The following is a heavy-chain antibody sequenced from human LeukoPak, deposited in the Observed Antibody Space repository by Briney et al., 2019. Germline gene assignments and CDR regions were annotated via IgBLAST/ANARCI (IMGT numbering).Heavy chain of an antibody. D-gene: IGHD2-15*01. CDR2: INPSGGST. CDR3: ARDWGRPGYCSGGSCYGESRTEHY. CDR1: GYTFTSYY. V-gene: IGHV1-46*01. Sequence: GASVKVSCKASGYTFTSYYMHWVRQAPGQGLEWMGIINPSGGSTSYAQKFQGRVTMTRDTSTSTVHMELSSLRSEDTAVYYCARDWGRPGYCSGGSCYGESRTEHYWGQGTLVTVSS. J-gene: IGHJ4*02.